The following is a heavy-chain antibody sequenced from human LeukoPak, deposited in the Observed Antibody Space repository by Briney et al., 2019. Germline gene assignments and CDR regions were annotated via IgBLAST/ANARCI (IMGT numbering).Heavy chain of an antibody. CDR2: ISGSGGST. CDR1: GFTFSSYA. D-gene: IGHD3-10*02. CDR3: AKDRLFGELLGDFDY. Sequence: GGSLRLSCAASGFTFSSYAMSWVRQAPGKGLEWVSAISGSGGSTYYADSVKGRFTISRDNSKNTLYLQMNSLRAEDTAVYYCAKDRLFGELLGDFDYWGQGTLVTVSS. V-gene: IGHV3-23*01. J-gene: IGHJ4*02.